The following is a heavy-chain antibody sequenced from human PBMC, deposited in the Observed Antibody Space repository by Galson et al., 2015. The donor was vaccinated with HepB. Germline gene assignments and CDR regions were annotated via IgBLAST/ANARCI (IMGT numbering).Heavy chain of an antibody. V-gene: IGHV3-23*01. Sequence: RQAPGKGLEWVSGISRRGDTTYYADSVKGRFTISRDISKNTFSLQMSSLRAEDTAVYYCARKSSFGSGAYFPFGSWGQGTLVTVSS. CDR3: ARKSSFGSGAYFPFGS. CDR2: ISRRGDTT. J-gene: IGHJ4*02. D-gene: IGHD3-10*01.